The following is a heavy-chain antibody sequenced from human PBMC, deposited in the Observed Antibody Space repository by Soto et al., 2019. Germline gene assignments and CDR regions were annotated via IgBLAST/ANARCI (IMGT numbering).Heavy chain of an antibody. D-gene: IGHD2-8*01. Sequence: SETLSLTCAVYGGSCSDHYWSWIRQSPEKGLEWIGEINHSGTTNYNPSLESRVTTSLDTSKNQFSLKLNSVTAADTAVYYCARDLGYCTNGVCHHGWFDPWGQGTLVTVSS. J-gene: IGHJ5*02. CDR1: GGSCSDHY. CDR2: INHSGTT. V-gene: IGHV4-34*01. CDR3: ARDLGYCTNGVCHHGWFDP.